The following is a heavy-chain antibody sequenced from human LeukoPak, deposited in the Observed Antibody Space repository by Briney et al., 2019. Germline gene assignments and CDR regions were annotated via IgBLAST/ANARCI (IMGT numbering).Heavy chain of an antibody. J-gene: IGHJ4*02. CDR2: INHRGST. Sequence: SETLSLTCAVYGGSFSGYYWRWIRQPPGKGLEWIGEINHRGSTNYNPSLKSRVTISVHTSKNQFSLKLSSVTAADTAIYYCARLEYSSSLHFDYWGQGTLVTVSS. CDR1: GGSFSGYY. V-gene: IGHV4-34*01. CDR3: ARLEYSSSLHFDY. D-gene: IGHD6-6*01.